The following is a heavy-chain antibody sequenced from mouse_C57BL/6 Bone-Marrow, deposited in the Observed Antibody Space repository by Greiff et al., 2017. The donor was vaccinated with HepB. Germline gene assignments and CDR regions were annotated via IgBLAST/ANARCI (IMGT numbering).Heavy chain of an antibody. Sequence: EVKLMESGPGMVKPSQSLSLTCTVTGYSITSGYDWHWIRPFPGTKLEWMGYISYSGSTNYNPSLKSRISITHDTSKNHFFLKLNSVTTEDTATYYCARTTDKLGRAWFAYWGQGTLVTVSA. CDR1: GYSITSGYD. CDR2: ISYSGST. J-gene: IGHJ3*01. CDR3: ARTTDKLGRAWFAY. D-gene: IGHD4-1*01. V-gene: IGHV3-1*01.